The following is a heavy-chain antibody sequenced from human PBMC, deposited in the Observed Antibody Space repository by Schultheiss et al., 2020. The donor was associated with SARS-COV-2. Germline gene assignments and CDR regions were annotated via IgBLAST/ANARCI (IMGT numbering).Heavy chain of an antibody. V-gene: IGHV4-59*01. CDR1: GGSISNYY. Sequence: SETLSLTCTVSGGSISNYYWNWIRQPPGKGLEWIGYIYYSGSTNYNPSLKSRVTISVDTSKNQFSLKLNSVTAADTAVYYCARARDTAMVTGYYFDYWGQGTLVTVSS. CDR3: ARARDTAMVTGYYFDY. J-gene: IGHJ4*02. CDR2: IYYSGST. D-gene: IGHD5-18*01.